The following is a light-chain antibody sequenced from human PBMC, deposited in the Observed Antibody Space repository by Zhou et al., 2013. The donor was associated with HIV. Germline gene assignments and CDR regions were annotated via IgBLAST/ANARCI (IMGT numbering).Light chain of an antibody. J-gene: IGKJ5*01. Sequence: EIVLTQSPGTLSLAPGERATLSCRASQSVNSNYLAWYQQKSGQAPRLLVYGASSRATGIPDRFSGSGSGTDFTLTISRLDPEDFAVYYCHQYGYSPITFGQGTRLEIK. CDR3: HQYGYSPIT. CDR2: GAS. CDR1: QSVNSNY. V-gene: IGKV3-20*01.